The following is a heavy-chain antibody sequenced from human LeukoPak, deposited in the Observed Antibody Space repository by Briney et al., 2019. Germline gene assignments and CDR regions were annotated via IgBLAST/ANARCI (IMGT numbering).Heavy chain of an antibody. J-gene: IGHJ4*02. CDR1: GGSISSGGYS. CDR3: ARARGYFDY. Sequence: MPSETLSLTCAVSGGSISSGGYSWSWIRQPPGKGLEWIGYIYHSGSTCYNPSLKSRVTISVDRSKDQFSLKLSSVTAADTAVYYCARARGYFDYWGQGTLVTVSS. D-gene: IGHD1-26*01. V-gene: IGHV4-30-2*01. CDR2: IYHSGST.